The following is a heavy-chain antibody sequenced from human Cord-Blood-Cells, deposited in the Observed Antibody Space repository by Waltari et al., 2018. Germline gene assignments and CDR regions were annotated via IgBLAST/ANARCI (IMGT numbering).Heavy chain of an antibody. Sequence: EVQLVESGGGLVQPGGSLRLSCAASGFTFSSYWMSWVRQAPGKGLAWVANIKQDGSEKYYVDSVKGRFTISRDNAKNSLYLQMNSLRAEDTAVYYCAGSGSYDAFDIWGQGTMVTVSS. CDR2: IKQDGSEK. J-gene: IGHJ3*02. V-gene: IGHV3-7*01. CDR1: GFTFSSYW. D-gene: IGHD3-10*01. CDR3: AGSGSYDAFDI.